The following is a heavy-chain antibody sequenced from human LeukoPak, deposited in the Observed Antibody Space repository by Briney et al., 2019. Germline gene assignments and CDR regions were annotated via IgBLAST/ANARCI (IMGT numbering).Heavy chain of an antibody. CDR2: IYTSGST. CDR1: GGSISSGSHY. CDR3: ARGRPYSSGWADAFDI. Sequence: SRTLSLTCTVSGGSISSGSHYWSWIRQPAGKGLEWIGRIYTSGSTNYNPSLKSRVTISVDTSKNQVSLKLSSVTAADTAVYYCARGRPYSSGWADAFDIWGQGTMVTVSS. D-gene: IGHD6-19*01. V-gene: IGHV4-61*02. J-gene: IGHJ3*02.